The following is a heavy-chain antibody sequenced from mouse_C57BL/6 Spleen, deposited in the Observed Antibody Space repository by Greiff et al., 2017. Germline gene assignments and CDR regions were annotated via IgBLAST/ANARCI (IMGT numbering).Heavy chain of an antibody. V-gene: IGHV5-16*01. CDR1: GFTFSDYY. CDR3: ARGSGYHYYAMDY. J-gene: IGHJ4*01. D-gene: IGHD3-2*02. Sequence: EVQVVESEGGLVQPGSSMKLSCTASGFTFSDYYMAWVRQVPEKGLEWVANINYDGSSTYYLDSLKSRFIISRDNAKNILYLQMSSLKSEDTATYYCARGSGYHYYAMDYWGQGTSVTVSS. CDR2: INYDGSST.